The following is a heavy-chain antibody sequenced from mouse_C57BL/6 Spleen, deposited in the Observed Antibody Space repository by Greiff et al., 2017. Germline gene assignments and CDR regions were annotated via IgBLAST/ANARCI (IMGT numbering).Heavy chain of an antibody. CDR1: GFNIKNTY. Sequence: EVQLQESVAELVRPGASVKLSCTASGFNIKNTYMHWVKQRPEQGLEWIGRIDPANGNTKYAPKFQGKATITADTSSNTAYLQLSSLTSEDTAIYYPSYGSSPLYDMDYWGQGTSVTVSS. CDR3: SYGSSPLYDMDY. J-gene: IGHJ4*01. CDR2: IDPANGNT. D-gene: IGHD1-1*01. V-gene: IGHV14-3*01.